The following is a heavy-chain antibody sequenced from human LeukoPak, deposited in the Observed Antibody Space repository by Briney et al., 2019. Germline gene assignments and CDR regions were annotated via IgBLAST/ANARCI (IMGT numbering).Heavy chain of an antibody. D-gene: IGHD3-16*01. J-gene: IGHJ4*02. CDR3: AKYRGETLVFDY. Sequence: GGSLRLSCAASGFTFSSYSMSWVRQAPGKGLEWVSAISGSGSSTYYADSVKGRFTISRDNSKNTLYLQMNSLRAEDTAVYYCAKYRGETLVFDYWGQGTLVTVSS. CDR1: GFTFSSYS. V-gene: IGHV3-23*01. CDR2: ISGSGSST.